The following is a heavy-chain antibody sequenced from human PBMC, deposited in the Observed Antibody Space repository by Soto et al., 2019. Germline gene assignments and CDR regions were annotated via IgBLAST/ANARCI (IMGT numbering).Heavy chain of an antibody. CDR3: ARHGSDSGWFFFDP. Sequence: KPSETLSLTCSLSGGAIGGYYWSWIRQPPGKALEWIGYVSYSGSTDYHPSLKSRVSISIDTSKNQFSLKMISVTAADTAVYYCARHGSDSGWFFFDPSGPGALLTVSS. D-gene: IGHD6-19*01. CDR1: GGAIGGYY. CDR2: VSYSGST. J-gene: IGHJ5*02. V-gene: IGHV4-59*08.